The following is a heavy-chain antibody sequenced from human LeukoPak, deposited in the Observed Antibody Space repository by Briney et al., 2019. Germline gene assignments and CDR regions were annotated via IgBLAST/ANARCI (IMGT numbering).Heavy chain of an antibody. CDR1: GYSFTSYW. CDR3: ARGGDLAFDI. V-gene: IGHV5-10-1*01. Sequence: GESLKISCKGSGYSFTSYWISWVRQIPGKGLEWMGRIDPSDSYTNYSPSFQGHVTISADKSISTAYLQWSSLKASDTAMYYCARGGDLAFDIWGQGTMVTVSS. CDR2: IDPSDSYT. J-gene: IGHJ3*02. D-gene: IGHD2-21*02.